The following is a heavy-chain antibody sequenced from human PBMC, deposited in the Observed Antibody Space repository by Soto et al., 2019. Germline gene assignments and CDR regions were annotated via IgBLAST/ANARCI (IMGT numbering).Heavy chain of an antibody. Sequence: ASVKVSCKASGYTFTSYDINWVRQATGQGLEWMGWMNPNSGNTGYAQKFQGRVTMTRNTSISTAYMELSSLRSEDTAVYYCARVGYNWNYGLYYYYYGMDVWGQGTTVTVSS. CDR2: MNPNSGNT. J-gene: IGHJ6*02. V-gene: IGHV1-8*01. CDR3: ARVGYNWNYGLYYYYYGMDV. CDR1: GYTFTSYD. D-gene: IGHD1-7*01.